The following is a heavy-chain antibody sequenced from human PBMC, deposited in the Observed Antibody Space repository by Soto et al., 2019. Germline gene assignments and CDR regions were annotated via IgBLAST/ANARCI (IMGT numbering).Heavy chain of an antibody. CDR3: ASKVRNDFWSDSTGMDV. CDR1: GFTFSSYA. D-gene: IGHD3-3*01. J-gene: IGHJ6*02. V-gene: IGHV3-30-3*01. CDR2: ISYDGINK. Sequence: QVQLVESGGGVVQPGRSLRLSCAASGFTFSSYAMHWFRQAPGKGVEWGAGISYDGINKYYANSVKGRFTISRDNSKKTLYLKMNSMRAKDTAVYYCASKVRNDFWSDSTGMDVCGQGTTVTVTS.